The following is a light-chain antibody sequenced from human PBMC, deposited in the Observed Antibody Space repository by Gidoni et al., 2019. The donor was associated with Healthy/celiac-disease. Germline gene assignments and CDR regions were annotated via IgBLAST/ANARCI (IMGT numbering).Light chain of an antibody. Sequence: EIVMTQSPATLSVSPGERATLSCRASQSVSSNLAWYQHKPGQAPMLLISGASTRATGIPARFSGSGSGTEFTLTISSLQSEDFAVYYCQQYNNWPPNRTFGQGTKVEIK. CDR3: QQYNNWPPNRT. V-gene: IGKV3-15*01. J-gene: IGKJ1*01. CDR1: QSVSSN. CDR2: GAS.